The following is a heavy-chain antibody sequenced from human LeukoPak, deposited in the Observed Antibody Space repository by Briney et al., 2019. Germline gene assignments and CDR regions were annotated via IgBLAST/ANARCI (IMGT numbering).Heavy chain of an antibody. CDR2: ISGSGGNT. J-gene: IGHJ4*02. V-gene: IGHV3-23*01. Sequence: AGGSLRLSCAASGFTFSSYAMNWARQAPGKGLEWVSLISGSGGNTYYADSVKGRFTISRDNSKNTLYLQMNSLRAEDTALYSCFGGSGYNSDYWGQGTLVTVSP. D-gene: IGHD3-22*01. CDR3: FGGSGYNSDY. CDR1: GFTFSSYA.